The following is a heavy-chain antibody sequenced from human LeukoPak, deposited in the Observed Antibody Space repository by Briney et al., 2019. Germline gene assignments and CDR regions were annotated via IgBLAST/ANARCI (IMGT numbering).Heavy chain of an antibody. CDR1: GFTFSSYW. J-gene: IGHJ6*03. D-gene: IGHD2-2*01. CDR2: IKQDGSEK. CDR3: ARDRYCSSTSCYGADYYYYMDV. V-gene: IGHV3-7*01. Sequence: PGGSLRLSCAASGFTFSSYWMSWVRQAPGKGLEWVANIKQDGSEKCYVDSVKGRFAISRDNAKNSLYLQMNSLRAEDTAVYYCARDRYCSSTSCYGADYYYYMDVWGKGTPGTAS.